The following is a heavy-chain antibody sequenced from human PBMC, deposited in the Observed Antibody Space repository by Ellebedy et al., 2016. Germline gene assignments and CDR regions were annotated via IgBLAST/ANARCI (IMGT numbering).Heavy chain of an antibody. J-gene: IGHJ4*02. V-gene: IGHV4-39*07. Sequence: SETLSLXXTVSGGSISSYYWGWIRQPPGKGLEWIGSIYYSGSTYYNPSLKSRVTISVDTSKNQFSLKLSSVTAADTAVYYCASHSTGTDYWGQGTLVTVSS. CDR1: GGSISSYY. D-gene: IGHD1-14*01. CDR2: IYYSGST. CDR3: ASHSTGTDY.